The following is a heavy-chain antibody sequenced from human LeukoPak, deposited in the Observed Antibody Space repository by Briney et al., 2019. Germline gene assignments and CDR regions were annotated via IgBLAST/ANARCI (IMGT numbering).Heavy chain of an antibody. D-gene: IGHD5-18*01. Sequence: GGSLRLSCAASGFTFSSYWMHWVRQAPGKGLVWVSRMNSDGSSTSYADSVKGRFTISRDNGENTLFLQMNSLRDEDTAVYYCVRALDTATPRPPTTPPFDYWGHGTLVTVSS. CDR2: MNSDGSST. J-gene: IGHJ4*01. CDR3: VRALDTATPRPPTTPPFDY. CDR1: GFTFSSYW. V-gene: IGHV3-74*01.